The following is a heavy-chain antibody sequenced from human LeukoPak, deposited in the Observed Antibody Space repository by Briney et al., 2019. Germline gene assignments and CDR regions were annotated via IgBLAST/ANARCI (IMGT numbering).Heavy chain of an antibody. D-gene: IGHD4-17*01. CDR1: GGSISSGGYY. V-gene: IGHV4-31*03. Sequence: SQTLSLTCTVSGGSISSGGYYWSWIRQHPGKGLEWIGYIYYSGSTYYNPSLKSRVTISVDTSKNQFSLKLSSVTAADTAVYYCARVPDYGDYEGNFDYWGQGTLVTVSS. CDR2: IYYSGST. CDR3: ARVPDYGDYEGNFDY. J-gene: IGHJ4*02.